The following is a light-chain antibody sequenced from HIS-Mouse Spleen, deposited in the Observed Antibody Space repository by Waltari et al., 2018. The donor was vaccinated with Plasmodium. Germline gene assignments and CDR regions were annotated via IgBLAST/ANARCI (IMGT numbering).Light chain of an antibody. V-gene: IGKV3-15*01. CDR1: QSVSSN. J-gene: IGKJ3*01. CDR3: QQYNNWSFT. CDR2: GAS. Sequence: EIVMTQSPATMSVSPGVGATLSCRARQSVSSNLAWDQQKPGQAPRLLIYGASTRATGIPARFSGSGSGTEFTLTISSLQSEDFAVYYCQQYNNWSFTFGPGTKVDIK.